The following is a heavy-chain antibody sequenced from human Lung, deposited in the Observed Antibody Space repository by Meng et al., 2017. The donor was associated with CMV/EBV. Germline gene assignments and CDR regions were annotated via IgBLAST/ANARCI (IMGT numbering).Heavy chain of an antibody. D-gene: IGHD2-21*01. V-gene: IGHV1-2*04. CDR2: ISPYNGDT. Sequence: QVQLAQAGAEVKEPGGSVKLSCKTSGYTFIDYHIHWVRQAPGQGLEWMGWISPYNGDTIYARDFQGWVTMTRDTSNRTLYMEVSRLRFDDTAVYHCARVIAKNGKRQFEYWGQGTLVTVSS. CDR3: ARVIAKNGKRQFEY. CDR1: GYTFIDYH. J-gene: IGHJ4*02.